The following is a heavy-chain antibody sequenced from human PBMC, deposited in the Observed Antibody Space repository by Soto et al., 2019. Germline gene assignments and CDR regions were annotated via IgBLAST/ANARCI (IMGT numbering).Heavy chain of an antibody. V-gene: IGHV4-39*01. CDR2: IYYSGST. J-gene: IGHJ5*02. Sequence: QLQLQESGPGLVKPSETLSLTCTVSGGSISSSSYYWGWIRQPPGKGLEWIGSIYYSGSTYYNPSLKSRVTISVDTSKNQFSLKLSSVTAADTAVYYCATTPIVLVPAATPGWFDPWGQGTLVTVSS. CDR3: ATTPIVLVPAATPGWFDP. D-gene: IGHD2-2*01. CDR1: GGSISSSSYY.